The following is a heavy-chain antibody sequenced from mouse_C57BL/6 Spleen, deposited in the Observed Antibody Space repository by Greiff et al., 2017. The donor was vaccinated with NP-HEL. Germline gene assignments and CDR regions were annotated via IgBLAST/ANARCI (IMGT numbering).Heavy chain of an antibody. D-gene: IGHD1-1*01. J-gene: IGHJ3*01. CDR2: IYPRSGNT. Sequence: QVQLKQSGAELARPGASVKLSCKASGYTFTSYGISWVKQRTGQGLEWIGEIYPRSGNTYYNEKFKGKATLTADKSSSTAYMELRSLTSEDSAVYFWAREGNDGSSSAWFAYWGQGTLVTVSA. CDR1: GYTFTSYG. V-gene: IGHV1-81*01. CDR3: AREGNDGSSSAWFAY.